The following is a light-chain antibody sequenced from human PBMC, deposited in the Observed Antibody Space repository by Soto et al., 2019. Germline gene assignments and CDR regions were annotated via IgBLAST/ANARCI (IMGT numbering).Light chain of an antibody. V-gene: IGKV3D-15*01. J-gene: IGKJ1*01. Sequence: EIVLTQSRATLSLSPGERATLSCRASQSVSSYLAWYQQKPGQAPRILIYDASNRATGIPARFSGSGSGTEFTLTISSLQSDDIAVYYCQQYHNWPAFGQGTKVDIK. CDR3: QQYHNWPA. CDR2: DAS. CDR1: QSVSSY.